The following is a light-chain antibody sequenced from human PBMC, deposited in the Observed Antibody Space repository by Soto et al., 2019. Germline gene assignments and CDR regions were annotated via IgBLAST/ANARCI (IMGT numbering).Light chain of an antibody. CDR3: SSFSSSNTLI. CDR1: SSDIGSYDY. V-gene: IGLV2-14*01. CDR2: DVD. J-gene: IGLJ2*01. Sequence: QSALPQPASVSGSPGQSVTVSCTGASSDIGSYDYVSWYQQHPGKAPKLMIYDVDNRPSGVSDRFSGSKSGNTASLTISGLQAEDEADYYCSSFSSSNTLIFGGVTQLSVL.